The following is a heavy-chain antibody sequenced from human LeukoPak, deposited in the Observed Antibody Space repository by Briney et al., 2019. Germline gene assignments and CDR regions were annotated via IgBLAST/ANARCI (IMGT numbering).Heavy chain of an antibody. V-gene: IGHV3-74*01. J-gene: IGHJ4*02. D-gene: IGHD3-3*01. CDR3: ARVSITIFGVDSDY. Sequence: GGSLRLSCAASGVTFSSYWMHWVRQAPGKGLVWVSRINSDGSSTSYADSVKGRFTISRDNAKNTLYLQMNSLRAEDTAVYYCARVSITIFGVDSDYWGQGTLVTVSS. CDR1: GVTFSSYW. CDR2: INSDGSST.